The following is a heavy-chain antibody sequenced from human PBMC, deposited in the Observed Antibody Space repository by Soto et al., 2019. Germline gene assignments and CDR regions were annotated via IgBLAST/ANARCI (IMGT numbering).Heavy chain of an antibody. V-gene: IGHV4-39*01. CDR2: IYYSGST. CDR3: APGITIFGVVTNSNWFDP. D-gene: IGHD3-3*01. Sequence: SETLSLTCTVSDGSISSSSYYWGWIRQPPGKGLEWIGSIYYSGSTYYNPSLKSRVTISVDTSKNQFSLKLSSVTAADTAVYYCAPGITIFGVVTNSNWFDPWGQGTLVTVSS. CDR1: DGSISSSSYY. J-gene: IGHJ5*02.